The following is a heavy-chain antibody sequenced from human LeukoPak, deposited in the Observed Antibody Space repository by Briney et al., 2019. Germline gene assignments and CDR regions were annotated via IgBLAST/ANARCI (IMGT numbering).Heavy chain of an antibody. D-gene: IGHD2-15*01. Sequence: ASVKVSCEVSGYTLTELSMHWVRQAPGKGLEWMGGFDPEDGETIYAQKFQGRVTMTEDTSTDTAYMELSSLRSEDTAVYYCATGPRRSAAFDIWGQGTMVTVSS. J-gene: IGHJ3*02. CDR2: FDPEDGET. V-gene: IGHV1-24*01. CDR3: ATGPRRSAAFDI. CDR1: GYTLTELS.